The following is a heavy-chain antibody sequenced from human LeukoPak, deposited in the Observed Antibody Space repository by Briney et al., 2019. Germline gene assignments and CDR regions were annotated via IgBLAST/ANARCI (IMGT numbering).Heavy chain of an antibody. CDR3: ARDRDYSNTERGFDY. Sequence: ASVKVSCKTSGYTFTDYYIHWVRQAPGQGLEWMGWINPNSGETNSAQKFQGRVTMTGDTSISTAYMELRRVTSDDTAVYYCARDRDYSNTERGFDYWGQGTLVTVSS. CDR1: GYTFTDYY. J-gene: IGHJ4*02. D-gene: IGHD4-11*01. V-gene: IGHV1-2*02. CDR2: INPNSGET.